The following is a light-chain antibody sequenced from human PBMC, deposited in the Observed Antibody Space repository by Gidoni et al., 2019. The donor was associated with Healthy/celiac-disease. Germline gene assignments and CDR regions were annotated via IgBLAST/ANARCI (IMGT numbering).Light chain of an antibody. V-gene: IGKV3-11*01. CDR1: QSVSSY. J-gene: IGKJ1*01. Sequence: EIVLTHSPATLSLSPGEIATLSCRASQSVSSYLAWYQQQPGQAPRRLIYDASNRATGIPARFSGSGSGTDFTLTSSSLEPEDFAVYYCQQRSNWPPRGTFGQGTKVEIK. CDR2: DAS. CDR3: QQRSNWPPRGT.